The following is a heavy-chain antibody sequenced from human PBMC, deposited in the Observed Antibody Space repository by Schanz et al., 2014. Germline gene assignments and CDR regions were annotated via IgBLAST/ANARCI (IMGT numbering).Heavy chain of an antibody. V-gene: IGHV3-30*02. Sequence: QVRLVESGGGVVQPGGSLRLSCAASGFTFSTTGMHWVRQAPGKGLVWVTYIRYDGINKYYADSVKGRFTVSRDNAKSTLFXQXXXXRPEDTAIYYCAKEWSPSFWGQGTLVTVSS. D-gene: IGHD1-26*01. J-gene: IGHJ4*02. CDR1: GFTFSTTG. CDR3: AKEWSPSF. CDR2: IRYDGINK.